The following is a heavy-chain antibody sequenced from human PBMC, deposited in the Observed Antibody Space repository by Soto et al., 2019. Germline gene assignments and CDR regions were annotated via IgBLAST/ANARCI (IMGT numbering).Heavy chain of an antibody. CDR2: IYFSGTT. V-gene: IGHV4-59*08. CDR3: ARLSHPIGPNWHYDL. J-gene: IGHJ2*01. Sequence: QVQLQESGPGLVQPSETLSLTCTVSGGSINNYYWSWIRQPPGEGLEWIGYIYFSGTTNYNPSLRTRVTISVDTSKNQFSLKQTSVTAADTAVYYCARLSHPIGPNWHYDLWGRGTLVTVSP. CDR1: GGSINNYY.